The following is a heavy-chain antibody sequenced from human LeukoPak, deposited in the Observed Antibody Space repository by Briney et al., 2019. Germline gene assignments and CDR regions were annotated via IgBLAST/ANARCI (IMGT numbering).Heavy chain of an antibody. CDR1: GGSISSYY. CDR3: AGATGGSYYYYYGIDG. V-gene: IGHV4-59*01. Sequence: PSETLSLTCTVSGGSISSYYWSWIRQPPGKGLEWIGSIYYSGSTNYNPSLKSRVTISVDTSKNQFSLKLGSVTAADTAVYYCAGATGGSYYYYYGIDGLGPGNTVTVSS. D-gene: IGHD1-26*01. J-gene: IGHJ6*02. CDR2: IYYSGST.